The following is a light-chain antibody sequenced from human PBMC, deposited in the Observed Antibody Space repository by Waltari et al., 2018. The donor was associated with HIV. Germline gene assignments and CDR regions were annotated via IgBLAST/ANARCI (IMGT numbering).Light chain of an antibody. CDR3: HVWDRGTDHHV. CDR2: NGS. V-gene: IGLV3-21*02. Sequence: SYVLTQPPSVSVDPGQMARIPCAGKNIGRKTVPRYQQKPGQATVLVVYNGSDRPSGIPGRFSGSNSGNTATLTITRVETGDEADYYCHVWDRGTDHHVFGTGTKVTVL. J-gene: IGLJ1*01. CDR1: NIGRKT.